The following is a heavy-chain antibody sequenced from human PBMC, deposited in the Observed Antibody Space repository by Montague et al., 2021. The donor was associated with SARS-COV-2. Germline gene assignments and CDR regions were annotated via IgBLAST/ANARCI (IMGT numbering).Heavy chain of an antibody. Sequence: SLRLSFTASGFTLNERFIDWIRQAPGKGLEWIGHSRNKAYSYTTEYAASVKGRFTMSRDESKNSLYLQMNSLKAEDTGVYFCAGVKLFHGGYDQWGQGTLVTVSS. V-gene: IGHV3-72*01. J-gene: IGHJ4*02. CDR3: AGVKLFHGGYDQ. D-gene: IGHD4-17*01. CDR2: SRNKAYSYTT. CDR1: GFTLNERF.